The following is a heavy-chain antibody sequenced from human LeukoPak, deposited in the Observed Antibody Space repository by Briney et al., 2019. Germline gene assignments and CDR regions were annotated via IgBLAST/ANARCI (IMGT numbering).Heavy chain of an antibody. CDR2: ISGNGGGT. CDR3: VKSWDVVVVVAAFDY. D-gene: IGHD2-15*01. V-gene: IGHV3-64D*06. Sequence: GGSLRLSCSASGFTFNNYAMHWVRQSPGKGLEYVSTISGNGGGTYYGDSVKGRFTISRDNSKNTLYLQLSSLRAEDTAVYYCVKSWDVVVVVAAFDYWGQGTLVTVSS. CDR1: GFTFNNYA. J-gene: IGHJ4*02.